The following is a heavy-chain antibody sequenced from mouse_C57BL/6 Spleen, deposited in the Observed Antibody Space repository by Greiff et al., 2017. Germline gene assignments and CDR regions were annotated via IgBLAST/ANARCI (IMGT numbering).Heavy chain of an antibody. CDR2: ISDGGSYT. D-gene: IGHD1-1*01. Sequence: DVHLVESGGGLVKPGGSLKLSCAASGFTFSSYAMSWVRQTPEKRLEWVATISDGGSYTYYPDNVKGRFTISRDNAKNNLYLQMSHLKSEDTAMYYCARDHGSSSFFAYWGQGTLVTVSA. V-gene: IGHV5-4*01. CDR1: GFTFSSYA. CDR3: ARDHGSSSFFAY. J-gene: IGHJ3*01.